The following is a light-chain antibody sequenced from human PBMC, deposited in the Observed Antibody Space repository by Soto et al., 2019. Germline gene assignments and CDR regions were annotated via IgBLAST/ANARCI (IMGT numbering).Light chain of an antibody. CDR1: QSVSSN. CDR3: QQYNNWPLT. J-gene: IGKJ4*01. CDR2: GAS. V-gene: IGKV3-15*01. Sequence: EIVMTQSPATLSVSPGERATLACRASQSVSSNLAWYQQKPGQAPRLLIYGASTRATGIPARFSGSGSGTEFTLNISSLQSEDFAVYYGQQYNNWPLTFGGGTKVVIK.